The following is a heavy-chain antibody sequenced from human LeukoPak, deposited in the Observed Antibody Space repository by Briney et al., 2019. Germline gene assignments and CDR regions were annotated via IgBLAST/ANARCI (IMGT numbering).Heavy chain of an antibody. V-gene: IGHV3-23*01. D-gene: IGHD2-15*01. CDR1: GFTFSTFA. CDR3: AARPGEVAVPFDY. CDR2: ISGSGGII. J-gene: IGHJ4*02. Sequence: GESLRLSCAASGFTFSTFAMTWVRQAPGKGLEWVSLISGSGGIIYYADSVNGRFTISRDNSKNTLYLQMHSLRAEDTAVYYCAARPGEVAVPFDYWGQGTLVTVSS.